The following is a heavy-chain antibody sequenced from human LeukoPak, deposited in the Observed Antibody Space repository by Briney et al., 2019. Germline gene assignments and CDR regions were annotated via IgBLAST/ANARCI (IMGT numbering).Heavy chain of an antibody. J-gene: IGHJ4*02. CDR1: GFTFSGYE. CDR2: ISHDGSNE. Sequence: RRSLRLSCSASGFTFSGYEMHWVRQAPGKGLEWVAVISHDGSNEDYADSVKGRFTISRDNSKNTLYLEMNSLRVEDTAVYYCAKGPFGSCSSPSCYFFDYWGQGTLVSVSS. V-gene: IGHV3-30*18. CDR3: AKGPFGSCSSPSCYFFDY. D-gene: IGHD2-2*01.